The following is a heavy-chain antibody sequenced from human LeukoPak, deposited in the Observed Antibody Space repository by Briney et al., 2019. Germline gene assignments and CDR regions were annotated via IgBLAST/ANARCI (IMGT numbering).Heavy chain of an antibody. V-gene: IGHV4-61*02. CDR2: IYTSGST. Sequence: SETLSLTCTVSGGSISSGSYYWSWIRQPAGKGLEWIGRIYTSGSTNYNPSLKSRVTISVDTSKNQFSLKLSSVTAGDTAVYYCAREGFNREIDIWGQGTMVTVSS. J-gene: IGHJ3*02. D-gene: IGHD1-26*01. CDR3: AREGFNREIDI. CDR1: GGSISSGSYY.